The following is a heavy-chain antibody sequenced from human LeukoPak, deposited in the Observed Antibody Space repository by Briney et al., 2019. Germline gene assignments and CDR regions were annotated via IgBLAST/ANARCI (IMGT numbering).Heavy chain of an antibody. CDR3: ARSPVEYCTSGVCYTFDY. CDR2: IYPGDSDN. Sequence: GESLKISCKGSGYRFTNYWIGWVRQMPGKGLEWMGIIYPGDSDNKYSPSLQGQVTISADKSITTSYLQWTSLKSTDTAKYSCARSPVEYCTSGVCYTFDYWGQGTLVTVSS. J-gene: IGHJ4*02. D-gene: IGHD2-8*01. CDR1: GYRFTNYW. V-gene: IGHV5-51*01.